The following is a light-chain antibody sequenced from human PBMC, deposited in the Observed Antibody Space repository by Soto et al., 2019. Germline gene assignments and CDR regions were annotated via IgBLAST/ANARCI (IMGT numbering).Light chain of an antibody. Sequence: EIVLTQSPGTLSLSPGERATLSCRASQSVSSSYLAWYQQKPGQAPRLLIHDASSRATGVPDRFSGSGSGTDFTLTISRLESEDFAVYYCQQTSISPLTFGGGTKV. J-gene: IGKJ4*01. CDR3: QQTSISPLT. CDR1: QSVSSSY. V-gene: IGKV3-20*01. CDR2: DAS.